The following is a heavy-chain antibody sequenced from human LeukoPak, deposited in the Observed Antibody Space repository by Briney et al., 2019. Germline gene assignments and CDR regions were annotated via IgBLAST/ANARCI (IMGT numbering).Heavy chain of an antibody. V-gene: IGHV1-2*02. CDR2: INPNSGGT. J-gene: IGHJ5*02. CDR3: ARVHYYEMLVWFDP. Sequence: ASVRVSCKASGYTFTGYYMHWVRRAPGQGLEWRGWINPNSGGTNYAQKFQGRVTMTRDTAITTAYMELSRLRSDDTAVYYCARVHYYEMLVWFDPWGQGTLVTVSS. D-gene: IGHD3-22*01. CDR1: GYTFTGYY.